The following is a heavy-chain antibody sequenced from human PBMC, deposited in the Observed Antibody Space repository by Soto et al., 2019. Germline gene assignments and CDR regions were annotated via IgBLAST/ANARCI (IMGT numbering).Heavy chain of an antibody. CDR2: ISYDGRTK. CDR3: AKQPSELVLFGEYYYGMDV. CDR1: GFTFSTYG. J-gene: IGHJ6*02. D-gene: IGHD1-1*01. V-gene: IGHV3-30*18. Sequence: GGSLRLSCAASGFTFSTYGMHWVRQAPGKGLEWVAVISYDGRTKDYADSVKGRFTISRDNSKNTLFLQMNSLRGEDTAVYYCAKQPSELVLFGEYYYGMDVWGLGTMVTVSS.